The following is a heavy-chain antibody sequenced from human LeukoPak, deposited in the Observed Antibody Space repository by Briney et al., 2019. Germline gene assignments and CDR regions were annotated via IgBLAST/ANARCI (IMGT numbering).Heavy chain of an antibody. V-gene: IGHV4-4*07. D-gene: IGHD2-15*01. CDR1: GDSISSYF. CDR3: ARGSHCSGGSCPYRHRPPNWSDP. CDR2: IYTSVST. Sequence: PSETLSLTCTVSGDSISSYFCSWIRKPAGKGLEWIGRIYTSVSTNYNPSLKSRVTISVDTSKNQFSLKLSSVTAADTAVYYCARGSHCSGGSCPYRHRPPNWSDPWGQGTLVTVSS. J-gene: IGHJ5*02.